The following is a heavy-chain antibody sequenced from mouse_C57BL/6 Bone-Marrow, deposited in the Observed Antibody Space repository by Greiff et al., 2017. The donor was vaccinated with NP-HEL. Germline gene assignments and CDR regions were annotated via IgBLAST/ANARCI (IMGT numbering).Heavy chain of an antibody. D-gene: IGHD1-1*01. V-gene: IGHV14-4*01. CDR1: GFNIKDDY. CDR2: IDPENGDT. J-gene: IGHJ3*01. CDR3: TGDYGSSSPFAY. Sequence: VQLQESGAELVRPGASVKLSCTASGFNIKDDYMHWVKQRPEQGLEWIGWIDPENGDTEYASKFQGKATITADTSSNTAYLQLSSLTSEDTAVYYCTGDYGSSSPFAYWGQGTLVTVSA.